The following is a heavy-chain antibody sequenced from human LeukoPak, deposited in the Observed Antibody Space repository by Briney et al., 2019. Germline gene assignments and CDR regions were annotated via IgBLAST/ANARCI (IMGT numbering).Heavy chain of an antibody. CDR3: ARVPLVATLIDY. J-gene: IGHJ4*02. V-gene: IGHV1-46*01. CDR1: GYTFTSYY. Sequence: ASVKVSCKASGYTFTSYYMHWVRQAPGQGLEWMGIINPSGGSTSYAQKFQGRVTMTRDTSTSTVYMELSRLRSDDTAVYYCARVPLVATLIDYWGQGTLVTVSS. CDR2: INPSGGST. D-gene: IGHD5-12*01.